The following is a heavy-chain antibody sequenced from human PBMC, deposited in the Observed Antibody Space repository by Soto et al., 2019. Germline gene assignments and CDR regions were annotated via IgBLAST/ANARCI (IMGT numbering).Heavy chain of an antibody. Sequence: QVQLVQSGAEVKKPGASVKVSCKASGYTFTNYPITWVRQAPGQGLEWMGWSNTYNQNTIYAQKFQGRVTMTTDTSTSTSYLELGSLRSDDTAVYYCGRESSGSGWSFDFWGKGSLVTVSS. CDR3: GRESSGSGWSFDF. V-gene: IGHV1-18*04. J-gene: IGHJ4*02. CDR1: GYTFTNYP. D-gene: IGHD6-19*01. CDR2: SNTYNQNT.